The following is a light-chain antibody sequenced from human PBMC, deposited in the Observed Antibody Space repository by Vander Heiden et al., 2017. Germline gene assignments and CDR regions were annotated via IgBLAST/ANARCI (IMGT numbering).Light chain of an antibody. CDR3: QSYDTSIRWV. CDR1: RGSIASNY. V-gene: IGLV6-57*01. J-gene: IGLJ3*02. CDR2: EDN. Sequence: NFMLTQSHFVSESPGKTVTILCTRSRGSIASNYVQWYQQRPGSSPTTVSYEDNQRPSGVPDRFSGSNDSSSNSASLTISGLKTEDEADYYCQSYDTSIRWVFGGGTKLTVL.